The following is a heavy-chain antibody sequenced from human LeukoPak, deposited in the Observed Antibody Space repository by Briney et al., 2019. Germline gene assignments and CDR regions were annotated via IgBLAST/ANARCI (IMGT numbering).Heavy chain of an antibody. Sequence: ASVKVSCKVSGYTLTELSMHWVRQAPGQGLEWMGGFDPEYGVTIYAQKFQGRVTITEDKSTDTAYMELSSLRSEDTAVYYCAAYLLLYDSSGYPHWGQGTLVTVSS. CDR3: AAYLLLYDSSGYPH. D-gene: IGHD3-22*01. CDR1: GYTLTELS. V-gene: IGHV1-24*01. CDR2: FDPEYGVT. J-gene: IGHJ4*02.